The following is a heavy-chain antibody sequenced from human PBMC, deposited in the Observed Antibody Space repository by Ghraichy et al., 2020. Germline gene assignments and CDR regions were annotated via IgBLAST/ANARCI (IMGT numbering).Heavy chain of an antibody. V-gene: IGHV3-66*01. CDR3: ARDRMYDASGYYFYYYGMDV. CDR1: GLSVSGNY. J-gene: IGHJ6*02. Sequence: GESLRLSCAASGLSVSGNYMSWVRQAPGKGLEWVSLTYSDGNTDYADSVKGRFTISRDSSKNTVYLQMSSLRAEDTAVYYCARDRMYDASGYYFYYYGMDVWGQGTTVTVSS. D-gene: IGHD3-22*01. CDR2: TYSDGNT.